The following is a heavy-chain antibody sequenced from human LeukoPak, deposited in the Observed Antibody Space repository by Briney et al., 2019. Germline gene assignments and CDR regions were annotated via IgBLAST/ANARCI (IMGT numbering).Heavy chain of an antibody. CDR3: ATATLGYCTRTSCYAGIRQYFDY. CDR1: GGTFSSYS. V-gene: IGHV1-69*13. Sequence: ASVKVSCKASGGTFSSYSISWVRQAPGQGPEWRGGSIPIFVTANYAQTFHDRVTITADESTSTAFMELSSLRSEDTAMYYCATATLGYCTRTSCYAGIRQYFDYWGQGTLVTVSS. CDR2: SIPIFVTA. D-gene: IGHD2-2*01. J-gene: IGHJ4*02.